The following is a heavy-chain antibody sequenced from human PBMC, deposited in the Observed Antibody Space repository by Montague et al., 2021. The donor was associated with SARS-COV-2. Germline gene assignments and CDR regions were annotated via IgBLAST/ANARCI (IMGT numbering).Heavy chain of an antibody. CDR3: ARIAMAATFDS. D-gene: IGHD6-19*01. V-gene: IGHV4-59*13. CDR1: GGSISPYY. J-gene: IGHJ4*02. CDR2: IYYTGGT. Sequence: SETLSLTCTVSGGSISPYYWNWIRQPPGKGLERIGYIYYTGGTKYNPSLKSRVSMSVDTSKNQFSLRLTSVGAADTAVYYCARIAMAATFDSWGQGALVTVSS.